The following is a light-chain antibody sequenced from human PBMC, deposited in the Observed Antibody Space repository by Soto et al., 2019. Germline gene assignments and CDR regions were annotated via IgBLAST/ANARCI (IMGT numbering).Light chain of an antibody. CDR2: GNK. CDR1: SSNIGAGYD. Sequence: QSVLTQPPSVSGAPGQTVTISCTGSSSNIGAGYDVHWYQQLPGTAPKLLIYGNKNRPPGVPDRFSGSRSDTSASLAITGLQADDEADYYCQSYDTGLSGSRVFGSGTRSPS. V-gene: IGLV1-40*01. CDR3: QSYDTGLSGSRV. J-gene: IGLJ1*01.